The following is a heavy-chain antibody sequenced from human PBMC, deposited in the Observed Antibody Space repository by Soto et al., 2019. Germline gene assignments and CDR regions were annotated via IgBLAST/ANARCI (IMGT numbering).Heavy chain of an antibody. CDR2: INPNSGGT. J-gene: IGHJ5*02. CDR3: ARSIAVAGYNWFDP. Sequence: ASVKVSCKASGYTFTGYYMHWVRQAPGQGLEWMGWINPNSGGTNYAQKFQGWVTMTRDTSISTAYMELSRLRSDDTAVYYCARSIAVAGYNWFDPWGQGTLVTVSS. V-gene: IGHV1-2*04. CDR1: GYTFTGYY. D-gene: IGHD6-19*01.